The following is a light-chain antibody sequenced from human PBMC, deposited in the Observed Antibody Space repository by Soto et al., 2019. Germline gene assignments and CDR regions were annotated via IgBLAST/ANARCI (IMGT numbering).Light chain of an antibody. J-gene: IGKJ5*01. Sequence: ESVLTQPPGTRSLSPGERATLSCRTSQSVSSSYLAWYQQRPGQAPRLIIYGASSRATGIPDRFSGSGSGTDFTLTISRLEPEDFAVYYCQQYGSSPITFGQGTLLAV. CDR3: QQYGSSPIT. CDR1: QSVSSSY. CDR2: GAS. V-gene: IGKV3-20*01.